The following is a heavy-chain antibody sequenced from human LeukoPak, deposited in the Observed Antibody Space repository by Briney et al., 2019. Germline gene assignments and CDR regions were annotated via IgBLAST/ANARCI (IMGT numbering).Heavy chain of an antibody. CDR2: IYYSGST. V-gene: IGHV4-59*08. J-gene: IGHJ5*02. D-gene: IGHD6-13*01. Sequence: SETLSLTCTVSGGSISSYYWSWIRQPPGKGLEWIGYIYYSGSTSYNPSLKSRVTISVDTSKNQFSLKLSSVTAADTAVYYCARPIAAAGTGWFDPWGQGTLVTVSS. CDR1: GGSISSYY. CDR3: ARPIAAAGTGWFDP.